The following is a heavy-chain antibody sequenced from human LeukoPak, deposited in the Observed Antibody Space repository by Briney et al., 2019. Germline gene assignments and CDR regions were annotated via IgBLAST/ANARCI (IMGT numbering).Heavy chain of an antibody. J-gene: IGHJ4*02. Sequence: SVKVSCKASGGTFSSYAISWVRQAPGPGLEWMGGIIPIFGTANYAQKFQGRVTITTDESTSTAYMELSSLRSEDTAVYYCARDKDCSSTSCYVGYWGQGTLVTVSS. CDR3: ARDKDCSSTSCYVGY. CDR1: GGTFSSYA. D-gene: IGHD2-2*01. V-gene: IGHV1-69*05. CDR2: IIPIFGTA.